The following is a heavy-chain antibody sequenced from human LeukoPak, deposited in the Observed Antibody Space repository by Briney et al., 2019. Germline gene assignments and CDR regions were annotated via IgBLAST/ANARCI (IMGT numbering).Heavy chain of an antibody. D-gene: IGHD3-9*01. J-gene: IGHJ4*02. CDR1: GGSFSGYY. Sequence: SETPSLTCAVYGGSFSGYYWSWIRQPPGKGLEWIGEINHSGSTNYNPSLKSRVTISVDTSKNQFSLKLSSVTAADTAVYYCARRRVLTGFFDYWGQGTLATVSS. CDR3: ARRRVLTGFFDY. V-gene: IGHV4-34*01. CDR2: INHSGST.